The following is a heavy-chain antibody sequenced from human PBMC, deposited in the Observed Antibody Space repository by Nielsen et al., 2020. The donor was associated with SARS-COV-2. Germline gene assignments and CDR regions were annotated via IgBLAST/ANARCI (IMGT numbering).Heavy chain of an antibody. CDR1: GFTVSRYN. D-gene: IGHD2-15*01. CDR3: ARDAYCSGGSCDWYFDL. V-gene: IGHV3-23*01. J-gene: IGHJ2*01. CDR2: IGGSGVPT. Sequence: GESLKISCAAPGFTVSRYNMNWVRQAPGKGLEWVSLIGGSGVPTYYADSVKGRFTISRDNPKNTLYLEMSSLRAEDTAIYYCARDAYCSGGSCDWYFDLWGRGTLVTVSS.